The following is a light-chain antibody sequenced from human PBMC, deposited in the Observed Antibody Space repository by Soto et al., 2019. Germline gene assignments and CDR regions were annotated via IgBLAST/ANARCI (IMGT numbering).Light chain of an antibody. CDR2: DVN. Sequence: QSVLTPPASVSGSPGQSIAISCTGTGSDVGGYNYVSWYQQHPGKAPKLMIYDVNNRPSGVSNRFSGSKSGNTASLTISGLQAEDEADYYCCSYTTSSTYVFGTGTKVTVL. V-gene: IGLV2-14*03. CDR1: GSDVGGYNY. J-gene: IGLJ1*01. CDR3: CSYTTSSTYV.